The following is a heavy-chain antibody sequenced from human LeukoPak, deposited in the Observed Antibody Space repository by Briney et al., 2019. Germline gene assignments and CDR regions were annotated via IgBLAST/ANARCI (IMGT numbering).Heavy chain of an antibody. Sequence: GASVKVSCKASGYTFTSYGISWVRQAPGQGLEWMGWISVYNGNTNYAQKLQGRVTMTTDTSASTAYMELRSLRSDDTAVYYCARVRDGYNDAYDIWGQGTMVTVSS. J-gene: IGHJ3*02. CDR1: GYTFTSYG. CDR3: ARVRDGYNDAYDI. CDR2: ISVYNGNT. V-gene: IGHV1-18*01. D-gene: IGHD5-24*01.